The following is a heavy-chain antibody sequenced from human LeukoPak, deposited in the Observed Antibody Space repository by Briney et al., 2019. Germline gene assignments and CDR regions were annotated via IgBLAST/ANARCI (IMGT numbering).Heavy chain of an antibody. D-gene: IGHD3-10*01. J-gene: IGHJ3*02. CDR3: ARDRVYASGSRDAFGI. V-gene: IGHV3-23*01. Sequence: GGSLRLSCAASGFTFSSYAMSWVRQAPGTGLGWVSGISGSGTSTYHADSVKGRFTISRDNSKNTLYLQMNSLRAEDTAVYYCARDRVYASGSRDAFGIWGQGTMVAVFS. CDR2: ISGSGTST. CDR1: GFTFSSYA.